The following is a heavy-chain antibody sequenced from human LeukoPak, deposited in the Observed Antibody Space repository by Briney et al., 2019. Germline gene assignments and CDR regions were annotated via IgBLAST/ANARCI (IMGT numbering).Heavy chain of an antibody. CDR1: GGSINSDF. CDR3: ARVRCSGGSCPYYYYYYYMDV. CDR2: IHSSETT. Sequence: SSETLSLTCSVSGGSINSDFWTWIRQPAGKGLEWIGRIHSSETTIYSPSLKSRVTMSLDMAKKQFSLKVTSVTAADTAVYYCARVRCSGGSCPYYYYYYYMDVWGKGTTVTVSS. V-gene: IGHV4-4*07. D-gene: IGHD2-15*01. J-gene: IGHJ6*03.